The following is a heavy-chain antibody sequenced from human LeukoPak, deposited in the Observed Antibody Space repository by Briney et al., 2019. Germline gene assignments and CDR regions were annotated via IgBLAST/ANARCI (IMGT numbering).Heavy chain of an antibody. Sequence: ASVKVSCKASGYTFTSYDINWVRQATGQGLEWMGWMNPNSGNTGYAQKFQGRVTMTRNTSISTAYMELSSLRSEDTAVYYCARLGYCSSTSCYFYSDYYYGMGVWGQGTTVTVSS. CDR2: MNPNSGNT. J-gene: IGHJ6*02. D-gene: IGHD2-2*01. CDR3: ARLGYCSSTSCYFYSDYYYGMGV. V-gene: IGHV1-8*01. CDR1: GYTFTSYD.